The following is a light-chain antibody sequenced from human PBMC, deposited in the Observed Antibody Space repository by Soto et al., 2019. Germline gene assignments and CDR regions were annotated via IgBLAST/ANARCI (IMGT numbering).Light chain of an antibody. Sequence: EIVLTQSPATLSLSPGERATLSCRASQSVSSYLAWYQQKPGQVPRLLIYDASNRATGIPARFSGSGSGTDFTLTISSLEPEDFAVYYCQQYNNWPPVTFGQGTKVDIK. J-gene: IGKJ1*01. V-gene: IGKV3-11*01. CDR1: QSVSSY. CDR2: DAS. CDR3: QQYNNWPPVT.